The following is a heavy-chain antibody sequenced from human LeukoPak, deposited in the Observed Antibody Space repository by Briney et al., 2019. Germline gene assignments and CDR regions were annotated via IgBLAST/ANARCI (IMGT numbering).Heavy chain of an antibody. V-gene: IGHV3-23*01. CDR3: VRDRNYYEALHRSY. J-gene: IGHJ4*02. CDR1: GFTFSSYA. Sequence: GGSLRLSCAASGFTFSSYAMSWVRQAPGKGLEWVSAITSSGGDTLYADSVKGRFTISRDNSKNTLYLQMNSLRAEDTALYYCVRDRNYYEALHRSYWGQGTLVTVSS. CDR2: ITSSGGDT. D-gene: IGHD1-26*01.